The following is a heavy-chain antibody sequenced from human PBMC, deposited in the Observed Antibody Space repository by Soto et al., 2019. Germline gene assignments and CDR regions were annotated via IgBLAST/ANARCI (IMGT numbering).Heavy chain of an antibody. V-gene: IGHV4-59*01. Sequence: QVQLQESGPGLVKPSETLSLTCTVSSGSISSYYWNWIRQPPGKGLEWIGSLYYSGNTNYSPSLKSRVTISVDTSKKQFSLKLTSVTAADTAMYYCARGYCSSTSCYEFDYWGQGTLVTVSS. J-gene: IGHJ4*02. D-gene: IGHD2-2*01. CDR2: LYYSGNT. CDR3: ARGYCSSTSCYEFDY. CDR1: SGSISSYY.